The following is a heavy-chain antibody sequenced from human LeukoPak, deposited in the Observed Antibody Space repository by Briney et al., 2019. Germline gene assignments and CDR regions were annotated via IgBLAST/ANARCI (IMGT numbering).Heavy chain of an antibody. CDR3: ARDRAVGYYDSGGHVIFDY. CDR2: ISGTDDST. J-gene: IGHJ4*02. D-gene: IGHD3-22*01. CDR1: GLAFSYYD. Sequence: GGSLRLSCVASGLAFSYYDMNWVRQTPGRGLEWVSTISGTDDSTYYADSVKGRFTISSDNSKNTLYLQMDSLRAEDTAVYHCARDRAVGYYDSGGHVIFDYWGQGTLVTVSS. V-gene: IGHV3-23*01.